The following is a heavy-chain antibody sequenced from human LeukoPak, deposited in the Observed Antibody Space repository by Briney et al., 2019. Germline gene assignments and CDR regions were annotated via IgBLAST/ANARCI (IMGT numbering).Heavy chain of an antibody. CDR1: GFTFSSYA. D-gene: IGHD4-23*01. V-gene: IGHV3-64*01. Sequence: GGSLRLSCAASGFTFSSYAMHWVRQAPGKGLEYVSAISSNGGSTYYANSVKGRFTISRDNSKNTLYLQMGSLRAEDMAVYYCAREYGGNSWYYYYYMDVWGKGTTVTISS. CDR3: AREYGGNSWYYYYYMDV. CDR2: ISSNGGST. J-gene: IGHJ6*03.